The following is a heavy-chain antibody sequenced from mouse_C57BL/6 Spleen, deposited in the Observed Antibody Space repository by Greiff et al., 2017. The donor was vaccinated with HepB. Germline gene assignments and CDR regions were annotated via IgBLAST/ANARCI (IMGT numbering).Heavy chain of an antibody. V-gene: IGHV1-26*01. D-gene: IGHD2-1*01. CDR3: ASGYGNYHYYAMDY. CDR2: INPNNGGT. CDR1: GYTFTDYY. Sequence: EVQLQQSGPELVKPGASVKISCKASGYTFTDYYMNWVKQSHGKSLEWIGDINPNNGGTSYNQKFKGKATLTVDKSSSTAYMELRSLTSEDSAVFYCASGYGNYHYYAMDYWGQGTSVTVSS. J-gene: IGHJ4*01.